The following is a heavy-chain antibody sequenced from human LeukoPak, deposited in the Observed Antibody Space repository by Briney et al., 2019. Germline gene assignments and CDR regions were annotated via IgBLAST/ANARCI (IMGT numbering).Heavy chain of an antibody. CDR1: GGSISSGDYY. CDR2: IYYSGST. V-gene: IGHV4-61*08. CDR3: ARDRYCSGGSCYSGWFDP. D-gene: IGHD2-15*01. Sequence: SETLSLTCTVSGGSISSGDYYWSWIRQPPGKGLEWIGYIYYSGSTNYNPSLKSRVTISVDTSKNQFSLKLSSVTAADTAVYYCARDRYCSGGSCYSGWFDPWGQGTLVTVSS. J-gene: IGHJ5*02.